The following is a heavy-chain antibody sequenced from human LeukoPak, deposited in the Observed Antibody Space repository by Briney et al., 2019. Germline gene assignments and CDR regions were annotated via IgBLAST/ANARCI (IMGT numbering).Heavy chain of an antibody. CDR1: GGSISSYY. CDR3: ASEPVDYKGDGVYYYYMDV. D-gene: IGHD4-11*01. J-gene: IGHJ6*03. V-gene: IGHV4-4*07. Sequence: PSETLSLTCTVSGGSISSYYWSWIRQPAGKGLEWIGRNYTSGSTNYNPSLKSRVTMSVDTSKNQFSLKLSSVTAADTAVYYCASEPVDYKGDGVYYYYMDVWGKGTTVTVSS. CDR2: NYTSGST.